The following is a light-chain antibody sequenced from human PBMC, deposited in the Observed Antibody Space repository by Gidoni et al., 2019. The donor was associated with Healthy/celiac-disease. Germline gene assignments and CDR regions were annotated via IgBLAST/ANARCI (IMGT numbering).Light chain of an antibody. V-gene: IGKV1-39*01. CDR3: QQSYSTPLFT. J-gene: IGKJ3*01. Sequence: DIQMTQPPSSLSASVGDRVTITCRASQSISSYLNWYQQKPGKAPKLLIYAASSLQSRVPSRFSGSGSVTDFTLTISSLQPEDFATYYYQQSYSTPLFTFGPGTKVDIK. CDR2: AAS. CDR1: QSISSY.